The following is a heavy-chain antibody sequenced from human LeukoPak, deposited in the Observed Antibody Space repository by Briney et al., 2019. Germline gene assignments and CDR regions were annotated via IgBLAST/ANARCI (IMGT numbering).Heavy chain of an antibody. CDR1: GRSFSGYC. V-gene: IGHV4-34*01. CDR3: ARASQGLWFRYWFDP. J-gene: IGHJ5*02. D-gene: IGHD3-10*01. CDR2: INHSGST. Sequence: PSETLSLTCAVYGRSFSGYCWSWIRQPPGKGLEWIGEINHSGSTIYNPSLKSRVTISVDTSKNQFSLKLSSVTAADTAVYYCARASQGLWFRYWFDPWGQGTLVTVSS.